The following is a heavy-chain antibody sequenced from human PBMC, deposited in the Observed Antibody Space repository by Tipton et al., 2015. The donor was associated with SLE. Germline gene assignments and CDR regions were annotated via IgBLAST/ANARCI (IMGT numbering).Heavy chain of an antibody. Sequence: QSGAEVKKPGSSVKVSCKASGGTFSSYAISWVRQAPGQGLEWMGGIIPIFGTANYAQKFQGRVTITTDESTSTAYMELSSLRSEDTAVYYCAKVRGAAGLPLRPFDYWGQGTLVTVSS. D-gene: IGHD6-13*01. CDR1: GGTFSSYA. CDR3: AKVRGAAGLPLRPFDY. CDR2: IIPIFGTA. V-gene: IGHV1-69*05. J-gene: IGHJ4*02.